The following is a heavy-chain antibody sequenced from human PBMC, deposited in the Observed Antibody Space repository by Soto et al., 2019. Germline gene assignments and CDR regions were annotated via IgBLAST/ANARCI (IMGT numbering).Heavy chain of an antibody. CDR3: ARFQTPGVFKWIAAAGTGPGYFDY. Sequence: PGGSLRPSCAASAFTVSSNYMSCVRHAPGKGLEWVSVIYSGGSTYYADSVKGRFTISRDNSKNTLYLQMNSLRAEDTAVYYCARFQTPGVFKWIAAAGTGPGYFDYWGQGTLVTVSS. J-gene: IGHJ4*02. CDR2: IYSGGST. D-gene: IGHD6-13*01. CDR1: AFTVSSNY. V-gene: IGHV3-53*01.